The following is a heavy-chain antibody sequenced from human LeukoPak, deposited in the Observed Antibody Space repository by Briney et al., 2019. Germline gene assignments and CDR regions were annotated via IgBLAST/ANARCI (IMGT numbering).Heavy chain of an antibody. J-gene: IGHJ6*03. Sequence: PSETLSLTCAVYGGSFSGYYWSWIRQPPGKGLEWIGEINHSGSTNYNPSLKSRVTISVDTSKNQFSLKLSSVTAADTAVYYCARGSIHGSSSYYMDVWGKGTTVTVSS. CDR3: ARGSIHGSSSYYMDV. V-gene: IGHV4-34*01. CDR1: GGSFSGYY. CDR2: INHSGST. D-gene: IGHD6-6*01.